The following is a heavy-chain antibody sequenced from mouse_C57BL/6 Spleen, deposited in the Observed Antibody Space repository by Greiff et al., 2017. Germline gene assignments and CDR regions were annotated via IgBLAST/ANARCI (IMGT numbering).Heavy chain of an antibody. CDR2: IDPEDGET. Sequence: EVKLMESGAELVKPGASVKLSCTASGFNIKDYYMHWVKQRPEQGLEWIGRIDPEDGETKYAPKFQGKATITADTSSNTAYLQLSSLTSEDTAVYYCARSGYYGNPYWYFDVWGTGTTVTVSS. CDR1: GFNIKDYY. CDR3: ARSGYYGNPYWYFDV. V-gene: IGHV14-2*01. D-gene: IGHD2-1*01. J-gene: IGHJ1*03.